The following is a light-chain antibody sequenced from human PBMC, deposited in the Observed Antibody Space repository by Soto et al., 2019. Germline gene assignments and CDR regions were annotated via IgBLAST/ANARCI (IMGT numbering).Light chain of an antibody. CDR3: ASFRSGTIFV. CDR1: RSDIGDSNF. V-gene: IGLV2-14*01. J-gene: IGLJ1*01. CDR2: QVN. Sequence: QSALTQPASVSGSPGQSVTISCTGPRSDIGDSNFISWYQHSPGKAPRLLIYQVNNRPSGVSGRFSGSKAGNTASLTISGLLDDDEADYFCASFRSGTIFVFGSGTKLTVL.